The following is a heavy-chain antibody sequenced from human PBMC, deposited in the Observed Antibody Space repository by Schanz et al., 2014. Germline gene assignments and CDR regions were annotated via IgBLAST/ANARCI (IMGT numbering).Heavy chain of an antibody. D-gene: IGHD1-26*01. J-gene: IGHJ4*02. CDR3: ARQGDVYRLDY. V-gene: IGHV4-59*08. CDR1: GASISFYD. Sequence: QVQLQESGPGLVKPSETLSLTCTVSGASISFYDWNWIRQSPGKGLEWIGYIYHSGSPIYNPSLQSRVPISIDPPKNQFSLKRESVTAADTAMYFCARQGDVYRLDYWGQGTLVTVTS. CDR2: IYHSGSP.